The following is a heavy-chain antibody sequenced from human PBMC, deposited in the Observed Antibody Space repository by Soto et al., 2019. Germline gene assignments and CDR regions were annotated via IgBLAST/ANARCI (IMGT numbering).Heavy chain of an antibody. D-gene: IGHD5-12*01. V-gene: IGHV3-13*04. J-gene: IGHJ4*02. Sequence: GGSLRLSCAASGFTFSSYDMHWVRQATGKGLEWVSSIGTAGDTYYPGSVKGRFTISRENAKNSLYLQMNSLRAAVTAVYYCARVGRLRFFDYWGQGTLVTVSS. CDR3: ARVGRLRFFDY. CDR1: GFTFSSYD. CDR2: IGTAGDT.